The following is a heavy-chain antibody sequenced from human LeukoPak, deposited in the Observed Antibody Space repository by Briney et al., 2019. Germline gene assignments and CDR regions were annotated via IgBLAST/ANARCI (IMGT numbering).Heavy chain of an antibody. D-gene: IGHD1-26*01. V-gene: IGHV3-30*02. CDR3: AKDSANYCVDY. J-gene: IGHJ4*02. CDR2: LRYDETIK. CDR1: GFTFSNYG. Sequence: PGGSLRLSCAASGFTFSNYGMHWVRQAPGKGLELVALLRYDETIKYYADSVKGRFSISRDTSKNMLYLQMNSLRVEDTAVYYCAKDSANYCVDYWGQGTLVTVSS.